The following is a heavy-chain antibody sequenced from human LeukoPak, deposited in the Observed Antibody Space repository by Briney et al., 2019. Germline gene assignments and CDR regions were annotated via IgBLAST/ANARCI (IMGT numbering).Heavy chain of an antibody. CDR3: ARGFCSSTSCYLYFDY. Sequence: GGSLRLSCAASGFTFSSYWMHWVRKAPGKGLVWVSRINSDGSSTSYADSVKGRFTISRDNAKNTLYLQMNSLRAEDTAVYYCARGFCSSTSCYLYFDYWGQGTLVTVSP. CDR1: GFTFSSYW. J-gene: IGHJ4*02. V-gene: IGHV3-74*01. D-gene: IGHD2-2*01. CDR2: INSDGSST.